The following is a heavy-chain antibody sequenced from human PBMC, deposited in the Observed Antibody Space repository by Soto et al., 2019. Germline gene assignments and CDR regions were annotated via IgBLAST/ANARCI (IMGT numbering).Heavy chain of an antibody. V-gene: IGHV3-30*18. CDR3: AKEVREDDNWYFDL. CDR2: ISYDGSNK. Sequence: QVQLVESGGGVVQPGRSLRLSCAASGFTFSSYGMHWVRQAPGKGLEWVAVISYDGSNKYYADSVKGRFTISRDNSKNTLYLQMNSLRAEDTAVYYCAKEVREDDNWYFDLWGRGTLVTVSS. J-gene: IGHJ2*01. CDR1: GFTFSSYG.